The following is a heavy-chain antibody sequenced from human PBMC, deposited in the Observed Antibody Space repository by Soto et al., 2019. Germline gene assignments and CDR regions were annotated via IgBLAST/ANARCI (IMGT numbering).Heavy chain of an antibody. Sequence: GGSLSLSCAASGFTFGSYVMHWVRQAPGKGLEHVSAITSDGGGTYYANSVKGRFTISRDNSKNTLYLQMGSLRAEDMAVYYCARVIVAGATFRGYFDYWGLGTLVTVSS. CDR1: GFTFGSYV. CDR3: ARVIVAGATFRGYFDY. D-gene: IGHD1-26*01. J-gene: IGHJ4*02. V-gene: IGHV3-64*01. CDR2: ITSDGGGT.